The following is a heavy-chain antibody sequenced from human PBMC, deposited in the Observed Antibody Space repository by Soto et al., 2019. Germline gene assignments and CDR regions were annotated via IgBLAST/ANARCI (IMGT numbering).Heavy chain of an antibody. D-gene: IGHD1-26*01. Sequence: GGSLRLSCAASGFTVSSNYMSWVRQAPGKGLEWVSVIYSGGSTYYADSVKGRFTISRDNSKNTLYLQMNSLRAEDTAVYYCARDLAVGIPDAFDIWGQGTRVTVSS. CDR2: IYSGGST. CDR3: ARDLAVGIPDAFDI. V-gene: IGHV3-53*01. J-gene: IGHJ3*02. CDR1: GFTVSSNY.